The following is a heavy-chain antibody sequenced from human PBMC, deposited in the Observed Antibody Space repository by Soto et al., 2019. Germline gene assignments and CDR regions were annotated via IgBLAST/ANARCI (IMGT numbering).Heavy chain of an antibody. Sequence: GGSLRLSCAASGFTFSSYGMHWVRQAPGKGLEWVAVIWYDGSNKYYADSVKGRFTISRDNSKNTLYLQMNSLRAEDTAVYYCARVGDVGDYEIDYWGQGTLVTVSS. V-gene: IGHV3-33*01. CDR2: IWYDGSNK. CDR1: GFTFSSYG. CDR3: ARVGDVGDYEIDY. J-gene: IGHJ4*02. D-gene: IGHD4-17*01.